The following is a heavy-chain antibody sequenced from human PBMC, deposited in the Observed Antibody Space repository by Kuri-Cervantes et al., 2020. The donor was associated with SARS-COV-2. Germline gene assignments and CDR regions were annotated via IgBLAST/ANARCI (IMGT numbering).Heavy chain of an antibody. D-gene: IGHD3-22*01. CDR3: ARDTYYYDSSGYFIPLGY. V-gene: IGHV1-46*01. J-gene: IGHJ4*02. CDR1: GGTFSSYA. CDR2: INPSGGST. Sequence: ASVKVSCKASGGTFSSYAISWVRQAPGQGLEWMGIINPSGGSTSYAQKFQGRVTMTRDTSTSTVYMELSSLRSEDTAVYYSARDTYYYDSSGYFIPLGYWGQGTLVTVSS.